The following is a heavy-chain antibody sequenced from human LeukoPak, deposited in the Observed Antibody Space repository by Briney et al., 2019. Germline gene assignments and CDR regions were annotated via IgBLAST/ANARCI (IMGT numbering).Heavy chain of an antibody. CDR3: ARANVESTSCLDY. Sequence: PSETLSLTCAVSGGSISSSNWWSWVRQPPGKGLEWIGEIYHSGSTNYNPSLKSRVTISVDKSKNQFSLKLSSVTAADAAVYYCARANVESTSCLDYWGQGTLVTVSS. CDR1: GGSISSSNW. J-gene: IGHJ4*02. D-gene: IGHD2-2*01. V-gene: IGHV4-4*02. CDR2: IYHSGST.